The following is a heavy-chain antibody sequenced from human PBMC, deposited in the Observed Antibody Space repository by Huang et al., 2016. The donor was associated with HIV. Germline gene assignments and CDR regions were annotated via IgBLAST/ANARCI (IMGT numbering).Heavy chain of an antibody. D-gene: IGHD3-3*01. CDR1: GGSISTPY. J-gene: IGHJ4*02. CDR2: IDYRGSN. Sequence: QVQLQESGPGLVKPSEPLSLTCTVSGGSISTPYWCWIRQPPGKGTEWIGSIDYRGSNNYSPSLKSRVTIVLDTSKNQFSLRVNSVTAADTAMYYCARDHHDFWRGYRRMYFFDHWGQGTLVTVSS. V-gene: IGHV4-59*11. CDR3: ARDHHDFWRGYRRMYFFDH.